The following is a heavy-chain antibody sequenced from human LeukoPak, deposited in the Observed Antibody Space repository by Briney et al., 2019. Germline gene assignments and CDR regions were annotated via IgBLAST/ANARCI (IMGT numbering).Heavy chain of an antibody. V-gene: IGHV4-34*01. CDR3: GRRSRSTWNYRRGDY. CDR1: GGSFSGYY. CDR2: INHSGST. Sequence: PSEALSLTCAVYGGSFSGYYWSWIRQPPGKGLEWIGEINHSGSTNYNPSLKSRVTISVDTSKNQFSLKLTSVTAAETAVYYCGRRSRSTWNYRRGDYWGQGTLVTVSS. D-gene: IGHD1-7*01. J-gene: IGHJ4*02.